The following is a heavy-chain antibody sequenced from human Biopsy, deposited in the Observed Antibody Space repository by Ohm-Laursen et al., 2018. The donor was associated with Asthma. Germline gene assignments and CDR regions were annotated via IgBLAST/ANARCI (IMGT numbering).Heavy chain of an antibody. J-gene: IGHJ4*01. Sequence: SVKVSCNASGIALSGYTFEWVRQARGLGLEWIAWIVFASGATNYAQNFQDRLTVTRDMSAGSVSMELRGLSSTDTAVYYCAAGRTSLQGESLIWGQGTLVSVSS. V-gene: IGHV1-58*01. D-gene: IGHD2/OR15-2a*01. CDR2: IVFASGAT. CDR1: GIALSGYT. CDR3: AAGRTSLQGESLI.